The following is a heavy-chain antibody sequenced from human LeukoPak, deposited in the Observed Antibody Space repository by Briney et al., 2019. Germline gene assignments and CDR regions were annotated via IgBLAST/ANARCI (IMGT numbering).Heavy chain of an antibody. V-gene: IGHV1-24*01. Sequence: GASVKVSCKVSGYTLTELSVHWVRQAPGKGLEWMGNFDPKDGDTIYAQRFQGRVTMTEDTSTHTAYMELSSLKSDDTAVYYCARGGAPMMGRYFDWLFFPYYFDYWGQGTLVTVSS. CDR2: FDPKDGDT. D-gene: IGHD3-9*01. CDR1: GYTLTELS. CDR3: ARGGAPMMGRYFDWLFFPYYFDY. J-gene: IGHJ4*02.